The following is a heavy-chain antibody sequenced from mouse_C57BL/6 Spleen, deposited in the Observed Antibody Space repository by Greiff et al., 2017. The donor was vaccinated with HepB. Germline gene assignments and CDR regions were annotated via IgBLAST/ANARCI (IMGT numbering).Heavy chain of an antibody. Sequence: VQLKQSGPVLVKPGASVKMSCKASGYTFTDYYMNWVKQSHGKSLEWIGVINPYNGGTSYNQKFKGKATLTVDKSSSTAYMELNSLTSEDSAVYYCARYSNYENFDYWGQGTTLTVSS. J-gene: IGHJ2*01. D-gene: IGHD2-5*01. V-gene: IGHV1-19*01. CDR1: GYTFTDYY. CDR3: ARYSNYENFDY. CDR2: INPYNGGT.